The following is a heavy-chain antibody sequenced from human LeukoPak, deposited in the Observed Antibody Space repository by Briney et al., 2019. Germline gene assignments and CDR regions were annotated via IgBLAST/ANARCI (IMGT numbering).Heavy chain of an antibody. V-gene: IGHV3-49*03. CDR2: IRSKASGGTT. J-gene: IGHJ6*02. D-gene: IGHD7-27*01. Sequence: SLRLSCTTSGFTFGDYAMSWFRQAPGKGLEWIAFIRSKASGGTTEYAASVKGRFTISRDDSKSIAYLQMNSLTPEDTAVYCCTKPLTGSYYFYGVDVWGQGTTVTVSS. CDR1: GFTFGDYA. CDR3: TKPLTGSYYFYGVDV.